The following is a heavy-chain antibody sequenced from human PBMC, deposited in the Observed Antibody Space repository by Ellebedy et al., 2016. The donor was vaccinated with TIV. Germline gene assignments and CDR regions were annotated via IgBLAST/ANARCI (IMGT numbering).Heavy chain of an antibody. V-gene: IGHV3-48*04. D-gene: IGHD7-27*01. CDR2: ISGSSLTK. Sequence: GGSLRLSCAASGFTFSPYSMNWVRQAPGKGLEWVSYISGSSLTKFYADSVKGRFTISRDNAESSLYLQMNSLTVKDTAVYYCARDMAWGNERMNDAFDIWGQGTMFTVSS. CDR1: GFTFSPYS. CDR3: ARDMAWGNERMNDAFDI. J-gene: IGHJ3*02.